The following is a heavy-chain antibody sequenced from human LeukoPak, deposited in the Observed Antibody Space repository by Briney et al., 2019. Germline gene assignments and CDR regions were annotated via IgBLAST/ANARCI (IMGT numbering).Heavy chain of an antibody. CDR1: GGSFSGYY. Sequence: PSETLSLTCAVYGGSFSGYYWSWIRQPPGKGLEWIGEVNHSGSTNYNPSLKSRVTISVDTSKNQFSLKLSSVAAADTAVYYCARVGVAGTGRRGQGTLVTVSS. V-gene: IGHV4-34*01. J-gene: IGHJ4*02. CDR2: VNHSGST. CDR3: ARVGVAGTGR. D-gene: IGHD6-19*01.